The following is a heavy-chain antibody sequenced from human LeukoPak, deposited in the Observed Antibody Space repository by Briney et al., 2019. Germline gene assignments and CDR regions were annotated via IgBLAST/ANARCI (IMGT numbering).Heavy chain of an antibody. J-gene: IGHJ4*02. Sequence: SETLSLICAVSGGSISSGGYSWSWIRQPPGKGLEWIGYIYHSGSTYYNPSLKSRVTISVDRSKNQFSLKLSSVTAADTAVYYCARGRYGDYAYWGQGTLVTVSS. CDR2: IYHSGST. D-gene: IGHD4-17*01. CDR1: GGSISSGGYS. V-gene: IGHV4-30-2*01. CDR3: ARGRYGDYAY.